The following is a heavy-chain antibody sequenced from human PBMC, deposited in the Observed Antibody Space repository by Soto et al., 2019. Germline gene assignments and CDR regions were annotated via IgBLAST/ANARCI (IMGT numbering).Heavy chain of an antibody. CDR1: GGSLSGYY. CDR2: IKDGGYT. D-gene: IGHD5-12*01. J-gene: IGHJ4*02. CDR3: ARGQEGVVATH. Sequence: QVQLQQWGAGLLKPSETLSLNCGVNGGSLSGYYWSWIRQPPGKGLEWIGEIKDGGYTNYSPSLKSRATISSDRSNHPFSLRLNSVTAADTGVYYCARGQEGVVATHWDQGALVTVSS. V-gene: IGHV4-34*01.